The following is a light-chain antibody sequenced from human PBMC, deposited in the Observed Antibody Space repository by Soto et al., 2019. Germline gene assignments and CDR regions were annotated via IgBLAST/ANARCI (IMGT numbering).Light chain of an antibody. CDR1: QSVSNNY. CDR3: QPYGSSGT. V-gene: IGKV3-20*01. CDR2: GAS. J-gene: IGKJ1*01. Sequence: IGLIQSDGTLSLYRKEIATLSCRASQSVSNNYLAWYQQKPGQAPRLLIYGASNRATGIPDRFSGSGSGTDFTLTISRLEPEDFPVYYCQPYGSSGTFGQGTKVDIK.